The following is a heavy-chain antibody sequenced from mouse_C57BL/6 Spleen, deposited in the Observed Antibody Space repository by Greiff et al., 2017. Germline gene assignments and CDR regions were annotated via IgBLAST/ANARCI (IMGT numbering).Heavy chain of an antibody. CDR2: ISSGSSTI. CDR3: ARIYYGNKGYCDY. CDR1: GFTFSDYG. V-gene: IGHV5-17*01. D-gene: IGHD2-1*01. J-gene: IGHJ2*01. Sequence: EVQVVESGGGLVKPGGSLKLSCAASGFTFSDYGMHWVRQAPEKGLEWVAYISSGSSTIYYADTVKGRFTISRDNAKNTLFLQMTSLRSEDTAMYYCARIYYGNKGYCDYWGQGTTLTVSS.